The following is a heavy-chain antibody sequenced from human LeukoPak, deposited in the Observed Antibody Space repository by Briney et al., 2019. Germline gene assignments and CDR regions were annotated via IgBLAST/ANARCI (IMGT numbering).Heavy chain of an antibody. D-gene: IGHD6-13*01. V-gene: IGHV3-7*01. CDR2: IKQDGSEK. CDR3: ARGSAAGVYYYYHMDV. CDR1: GFTFSSYW. J-gene: IGHJ6*03. Sequence: AGGSLRLSCAASGFTFSSYWMSWVRQAPGKGLEWVANIKQDGSEKYYVDSVKGRFTISRDNAKNSLYLQMNSLRAEDTAVYYCARGSAAGVYYYYHMDVWGKGTTVTVSS.